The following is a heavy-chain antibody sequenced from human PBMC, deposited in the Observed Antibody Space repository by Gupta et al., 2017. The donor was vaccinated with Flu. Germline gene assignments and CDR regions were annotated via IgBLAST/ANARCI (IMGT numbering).Heavy chain of an antibody. CDR1: GLTFSSNG. V-gene: IGHV3-33*05. J-gene: IGHJ4*02. CDR2: IKHDTNSH. D-gene: IGHD6-13*01. CDR3: AKDLSNTWSFDS. Sequence: QVHLVESGGGVVQPGSSLRLSCGASGLTFSSNGMPWVRQTPGKGLEWVANIKHDTNSHLYGDPVKGRFTISRDNAKNTVYLQMKSLRVEDTAVYYWAKDLSNTWSFDSWGQGTLVTVS.